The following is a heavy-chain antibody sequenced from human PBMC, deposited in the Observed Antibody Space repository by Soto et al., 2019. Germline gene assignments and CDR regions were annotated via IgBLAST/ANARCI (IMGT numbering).Heavy chain of an antibody. Sequence: PSETLSLTCAVYGGSFSNYYWSWIRQPPGKGLEWIGEINHSGSTHYNPSLKSRVTISVDTSKKHFSLKLSSVTAADSAVYYCARTLVVVPAALETYYYYYYMDVWGKGTTVTVSS. V-gene: IGHV4-34*01. D-gene: IGHD2-2*01. CDR1: GGSFSNYY. CDR2: INHSGST. CDR3: ARTLVVVPAALETYYYYYYMDV. J-gene: IGHJ6*03.